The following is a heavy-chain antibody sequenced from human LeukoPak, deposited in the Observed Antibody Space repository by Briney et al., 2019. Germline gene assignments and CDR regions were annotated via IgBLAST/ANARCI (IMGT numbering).Heavy chain of an antibody. CDR2: LYESGST. CDR3: ARHGDCRGGSCPYWYFDL. CDR1: GGSIRTGGSVSSYY. D-gene: IGHD2-15*01. J-gene: IGHJ2*01. V-gene: IGHV4-61*01. Sequence: SETLSLTCTVSGGSIRTGGSVSSYYWNWIRQPPGKGLEWIGYLYESGSTKYNPSLKSRVTILGDTSKNQFSLKLSSVTAADTAVYYCARHGDCRGGSCPYWYFDLWGRGTPVTVSS.